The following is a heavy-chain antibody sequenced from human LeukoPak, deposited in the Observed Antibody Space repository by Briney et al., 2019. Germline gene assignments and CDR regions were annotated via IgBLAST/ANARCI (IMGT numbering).Heavy chain of an antibody. D-gene: IGHD1-14*01. J-gene: IGHJ4*02. CDR2: MNPNSGST. CDR3: ARSPDSFFDY. V-gene: IGHV1-8*01. Sequence: ASVKVSCKASGYTFTSYDINWVRQATGQGLEWMGWMNPNSGSTGYAQKFQGRVTITRNTSISTAYMEVSSLRSDDTAVYYCARSPDSFFDYWGLGTLVTVSS. CDR1: GYTFTSYD.